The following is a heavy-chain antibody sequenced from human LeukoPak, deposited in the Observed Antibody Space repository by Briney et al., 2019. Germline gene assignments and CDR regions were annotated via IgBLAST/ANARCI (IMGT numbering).Heavy chain of an antibody. CDR2: ISSSSSYI. CDR1: GFTFSSYN. D-gene: IGHD1-26*01. CDR3: ARHAPEHKIVGAGV. J-gene: IGHJ4*02. V-gene: IGHV3-21*01. Sequence: PGGSLRLSCAASGFTFSSYNMNWVRQAPGKGLEWVSSISSSSSYIYYTDSVKGRLTISRDNAKNSLYLQMNSLRADDTAIYYCARHAPEHKIVGAGVWGQGTPVSVSS.